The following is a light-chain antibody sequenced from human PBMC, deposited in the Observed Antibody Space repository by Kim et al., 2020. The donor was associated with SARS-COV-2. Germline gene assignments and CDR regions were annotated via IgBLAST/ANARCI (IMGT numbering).Light chain of an antibody. Sequence: QAVVTQEPSLTVSPGGTVTLTCASNTGAVTSGNYPSWFQRKPGQAPRTLIYDSTHKHSWTPARFSGSLLGGNAALTLSGAQPEDEADYYCLLSYSGLVLFGGGTQLTAL. V-gene: IGLV7-46*01. J-gene: IGLJ2*01. CDR1: TGAVTSGNY. CDR3: LLSYSGLVL. CDR2: DST.